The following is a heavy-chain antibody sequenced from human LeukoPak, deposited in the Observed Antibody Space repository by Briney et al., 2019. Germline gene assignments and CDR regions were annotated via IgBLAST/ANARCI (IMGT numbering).Heavy chain of an antibody. D-gene: IGHD1-14*01. Sequence: VKVSCKASGYTFTSYGISWVRQAPGQGLEWMGWISAYNGNTNYAQKLQGRVTMTTDTSTSTAYMELRSLTSDDTAVYYCAKFRAGGGEPDRDYWGQGTLVTVSS. J-gene: IGHJ4*02. V-gene: IGHV1-18*01. CDR1: GYTFTSYG. CDR2: ISAYNGNT. CDR3: AKFRAGGGEPDRDY.